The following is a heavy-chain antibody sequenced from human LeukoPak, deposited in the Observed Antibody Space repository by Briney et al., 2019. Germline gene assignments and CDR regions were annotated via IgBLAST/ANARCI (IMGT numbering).Heavy chain of an antibody. V-gene: IGHV4-39*01. D-gene: IGHD3-9*01. Sequence: SETLSLTCTVSGGSIRSSTYYWAWIRQPPGKGLQWIGSIYYSGYTHQNPSLKSPVTISVDTSKNQFSLKLDSVTAADTAVYYCARTAGVLRYFDWLTYWGQGILVTVSS. CDR2: IYYSGYT. J-gene: IGHJ4*02. CDR1: GGSIRSSTYY. CDR3: ARTAGVLRYFDWLTY.